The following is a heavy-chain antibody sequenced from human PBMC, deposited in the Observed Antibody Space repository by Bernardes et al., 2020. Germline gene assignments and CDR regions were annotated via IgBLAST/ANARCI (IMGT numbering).Heavy chain of an antibody. CDR2: ISWDGGST. J-gene: IGHJ6*02. CDR3: AKGITMVRGVIILLHYYGMDV. V-gene: IGHV3-43*01. CDR1: GFTFDDYT. Sequence: GGSLRLSCAASGFTFDDYTMHWVRQAPGKGLEWVSLISWDGGSTYYADSVKGRFTISRDNSKNSLYLQMNSLRTEDTALYYCAKGITMVRGVIILLHYYGMDVWGQGTTVTVSS. D-gene: IGHD3-10*01.